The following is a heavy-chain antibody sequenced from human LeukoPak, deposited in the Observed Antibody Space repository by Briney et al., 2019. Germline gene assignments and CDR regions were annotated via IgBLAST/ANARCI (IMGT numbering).Heavy chain of an antibody. CDR2: ISVYNGNT. V-gene: IGHV1-18*04. CDR1: GYTFTTNG. Sequence: ASVKVSCKASGYTFTTNGISWVRQAPGQGLEWMGWISVYNGNTNYAQKIQGRVTMTTDTSTSTAYMELRSLRSDDTAVYYCARSPDILTGENFDYWGQGTLVTVSS. D-gene: IGHD3-9*01. J-gene: IGHJ4*02. CDR3: ARSPDILTGENFDY.